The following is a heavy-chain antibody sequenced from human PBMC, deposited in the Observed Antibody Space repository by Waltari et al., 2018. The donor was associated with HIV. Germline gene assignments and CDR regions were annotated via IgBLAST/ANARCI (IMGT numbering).Heavy chain of an antibody. V-gene: IGHV3-7*01. Sequence: EVQLVESGGGLVQPGGSLSLTCAASGFVFSGSWMNWVGQGPGKGLEWVASIKQDGSDKYYVDSVKGRFTISRDNAKNSLYLQMNNLRAEDTALYYCVGTVTTLYRWFDPWGQGTLVTVSS. J-gene: IGHJ5*02. CDR1: GFVFSGSW. D-gene: IGHD4-17*01. CDR2: IKQDGSDK. CDR3: VGTVTTLYRWFDP.